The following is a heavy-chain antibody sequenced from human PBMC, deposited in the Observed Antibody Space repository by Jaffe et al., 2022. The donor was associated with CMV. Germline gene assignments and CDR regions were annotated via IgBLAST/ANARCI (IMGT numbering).Heavy chain of an antibody. V-gene: IGHV1-2*02. D-gene: IGHD6-19*01. CDR2: INPNSGGT. CDR1: GYTFTGYY. Sequence: QVQLVQSGAEVKKPGASVKVSCKASGYTFTGYYMHWVRQAPGQGLEWMGWINPNSGGTNYAQKFQGRVTMTRDTSISTAYMELSRLRSDDTAVYYCARDMQQWSGEGGFDPWGQGTLVTVSS. CDR3: ARDMQQWSGEGGFDP. J-gene: IGHJ5*02.